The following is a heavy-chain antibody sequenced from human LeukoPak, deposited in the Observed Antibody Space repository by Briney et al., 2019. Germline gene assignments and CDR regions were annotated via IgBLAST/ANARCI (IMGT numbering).Heavy chain of an antibody. V-gene: IGHV4-59*12. D-gene: IGHD3-22*01. Sequence: SETLSLTCTVSGGSISSYSWSWIRQPPGKGLEWIGYIYYSGSTYYNPSLKSRVTISVDTSKNQFSLKLSSVTAADTAVYYCARVATYYDSSGYYVDYWGQGTLVTVSS. CDR3: ARVATYYDSSGYYVDY. J-gene: IGHJ4*02. CDR2: IYYSGST. CDR1: GGSISSYS.